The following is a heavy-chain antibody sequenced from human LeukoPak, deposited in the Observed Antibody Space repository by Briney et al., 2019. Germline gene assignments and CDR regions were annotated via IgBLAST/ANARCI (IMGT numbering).Heavy chain of an antibody. CDR1: GFTFSSYW. CDR3: VKDLGGNYDY. V-gene: IGHV3-74*01. CDR2: IDYDGSIT. J-gene: IGHJ4*02. Sequence: PGGSLRLSCAASGFTFSSYWIHWVRQVPGKGLVWVSRIDYDGSITNYADSVKGRFTISRDNARNTLYLQMNSLRVDDTAVYYCVKDLGGNYDYWGRGTLVTVSS. D-gene: IGHD1-7*01.